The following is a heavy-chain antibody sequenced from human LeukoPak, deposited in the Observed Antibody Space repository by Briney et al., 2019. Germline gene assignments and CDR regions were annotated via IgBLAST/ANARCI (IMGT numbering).Heavy chain of an antibody. D-gene: IGHD2-2*01. Sequence: GGSLRLSCAASGFTFSSYAMSWVRQAPGTGLEWVSAISGSGGSTYYADSVKGRFTISRDNSKNTLYLQMDSLRAEDTAVYYCANFEGGRKDQLPGDWGQGTLVTVSS. CDR2: ISGSGGST. J-gene: IGHJ4*02. CDR3: ANFEGGRKDQLPGD. V-gene: IGHV3-23*01. CDR1: GFTFSSYA.